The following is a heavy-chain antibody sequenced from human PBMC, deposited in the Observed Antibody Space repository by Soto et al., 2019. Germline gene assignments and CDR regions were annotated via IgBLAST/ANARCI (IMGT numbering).Heavy chain of an antibody. V-gene: IGHV4-38-2*01. CDR2: IYHSGT. CDR1: GYPITSGYY. CDR3: ARKLITFVTRGDTSWFDP. J-gene: IGHJ5*02. Sequence: PSETLSLTCAVSGYPITSGYYWGWIRQPPGKGLEWIGTIYHSGTYYNPSLKSRLTLSLDTSNNQFSLKLTSVTAADTAVYYCARKLITFVTRGDTSWFDPWGQGTLVTVSS. D-gene: IGHD2-21*02.